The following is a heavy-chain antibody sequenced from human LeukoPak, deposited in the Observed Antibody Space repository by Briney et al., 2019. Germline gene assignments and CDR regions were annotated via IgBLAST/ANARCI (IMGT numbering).Heavy chain of an antibody. CDR1: GGTFSSYA. CDR3: ARAEYYYDSSGYYPPFDD. D-gene: IGHD3-22*01. Sequence: SVKVSCKASGGTFSSYAISWVRQAPGQGLEWMGGIIPIFGTANYAQKFQGRVTITTDESTSTAYMELSSLRSEDTAVYYCARAEYYYDSSGYYPPFDDWGQGTLVTVSS. V-gene: IGHV1-69*05. J-gene: IGHJ4*02. CDR2: IIPIFGTA.